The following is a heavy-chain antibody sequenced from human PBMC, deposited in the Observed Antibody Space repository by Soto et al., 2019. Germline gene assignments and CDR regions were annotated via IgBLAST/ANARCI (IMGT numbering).Heavy chain of an antibody. D-gene: IGHD5-12*01. V-gene: IGHV4-59*08. J-gene: IGHJ3*01. CDR2: IYYSGDT. CDR1: GGSVSNYY. Sequence: QVQLQESGPGLVKPSETLSLTCTVSGGSVSNYYWSWIRQPPGKGLEWIGYIYYSGDTNYNPSLKSRVTMPVYTSKNQVSLNLSSVTAADTAVYYCARQPPATAAFDVWGQGTMVTVSS. CDR3: ARQPPATAAFDV.